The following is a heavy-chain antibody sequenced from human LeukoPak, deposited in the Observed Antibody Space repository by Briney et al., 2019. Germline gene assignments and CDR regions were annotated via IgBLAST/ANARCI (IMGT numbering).Heavy chain of an antibody. CDR1: GFTFSIYA. J-gene: IGHJ4*02. CDR3: AKDFTTAPGTVFHFDS. V-gene: IGHV3-23*01. D-gene: IGHD1-1*01. Sequence: GGSLRLSCAASGFTFSIYAMNWVRQAPGGGLEWVSVITGGGDSTHYADSVKGRFVISRDNSKNKVYLQMNNLRVEDSAVYYCAKDFTTAPGTVFHFDSWGQGILVTVSS. CDR2: ITGGGDST.